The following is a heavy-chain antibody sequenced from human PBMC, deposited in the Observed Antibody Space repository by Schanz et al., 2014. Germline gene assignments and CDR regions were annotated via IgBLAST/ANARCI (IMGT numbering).Heavy chain of an antibody. CDR3: ARDKVTTLGYYGMDV. CDR2: VYYTGST. Sequence: QVQLQESGPGLVKPSETLSLTCTVSGGSISSYYWNWIRQPPEKGLEWIGYVYYTGSTTYNPSLKSRVTISVVPSKRQFSLKLSSVTAADTAVYYCARDKVTTLGYYGMDVWGQGTTVTVSS. D-gene: IGHD3-10*02. V-gene: IGHV4-59*01. J-gene: IGHJ6*02. CDR1: GGSISSYY.